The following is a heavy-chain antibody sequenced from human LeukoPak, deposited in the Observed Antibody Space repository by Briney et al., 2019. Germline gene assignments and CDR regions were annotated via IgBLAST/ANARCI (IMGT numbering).Heavy chain of an antibody. CDR3: ARNLRGLPSDS. CDR1: GASVTATNYY. D-gene: IGHD4-17*01. CDR2: VSYNDIT. V-gene: IGHV4-39*01. J-gene: IGHJ5*01. Sequence: SETLSLTCTVSGASVTATNYYWAWIRQPPGKGLEWLGTVSYNDITYYNPSLLGRVAVSRGTSKTRFSLDLTSVTTVDTAVYFCARNLRGLPSDSWGRGILVTVTS.